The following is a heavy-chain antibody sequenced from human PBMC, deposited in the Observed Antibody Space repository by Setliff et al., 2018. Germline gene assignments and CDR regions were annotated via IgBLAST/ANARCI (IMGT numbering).Heavy chain of an antibody. CDR1: GGSISSHY. Sequence: SETLSLTCTVSGGSISSHYWSWIRQPPGKGLEWIGSIYYSGSTNYNPSLKSRVTISVDTSKNQFSLKPSSVTAADTAVYYCAGRRLDYGGNLGAFDIWGQGTMVTVSS. V-gene: IGHV4-59*11. CDR2: IYYSGST. CDR3: AGRRLDYGGNLGAFDI. D-gene: IGHD4-17*01. J-gene: IGHJ3*02.